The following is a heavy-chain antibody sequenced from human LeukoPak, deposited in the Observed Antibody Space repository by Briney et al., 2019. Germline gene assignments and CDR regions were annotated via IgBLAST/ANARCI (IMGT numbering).Heavy chain of an antibody. CDR3: ARDSRADYDFLTGYPENY. V-gene: IGHV3-33*08. J-gene: IGHJ4*02. CDR2: IWHDGSNK. Sequence: HPGGSLRLSCAASGFTFSGHAMHWVRQAPGKGLEWVAVIWHDGSNKYYGDSVKGRFTISRDNSKSTLHLQMNSLRVEDTAVYYCARDSRADYDFLTGYPENYWGQGTLVTVSS. D-gene: IGHD3-9*01. CDR1: GFTFSGHA.